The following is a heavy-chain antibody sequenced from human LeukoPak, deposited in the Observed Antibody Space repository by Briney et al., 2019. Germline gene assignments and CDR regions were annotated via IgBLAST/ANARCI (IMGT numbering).Heavy chain of an antibody. V-gene: IGHV3-30*03. Sequence: GRSLRLSCAASGFTFSDSGMHWVRQAPGKGLEWVAAISYDGSNEYFGDSLKGRSTISRDNSKNTLYLQMNRLRVEDTAVYYCVRGEYYSSSGMDVWGQGTTVTVSS. CDR1: GFTFSDSG. J-gene: IGHJ6*02. CDR3: VRGEYYSSSGMDV. D-gene: IGHD3-10*01. CDR2: ISYDGSNE.